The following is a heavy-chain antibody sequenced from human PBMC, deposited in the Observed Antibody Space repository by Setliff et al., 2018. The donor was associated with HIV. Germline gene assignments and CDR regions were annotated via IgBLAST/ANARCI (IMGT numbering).Heavy chain of an antibody. V-gene: IGHV3-23*01. J-gene: IGHJ1*01. CDR1: GFTFSSYA. CDR2: ISASGFST. Sequence: PGGSLRLSCAASGFTFSSYAMSWVRQAPGKGLEWVSAISASGFSTYYADSLKGQFTISRDNSKNTLYLQMNSLKTEDTAVYFCTRHNTGWYPEYFQHWGQGTLVTVSS. D-gene: IGHD2-15*01. CDR3: TRHNTGWYPEYFQH.